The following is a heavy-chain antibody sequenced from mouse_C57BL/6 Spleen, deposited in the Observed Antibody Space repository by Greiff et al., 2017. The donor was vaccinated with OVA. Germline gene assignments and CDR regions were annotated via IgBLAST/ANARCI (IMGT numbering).Heavy chain of an antibody. D-gene: IGHD1-1*01. CDR2: ISSGGDYI. CDR1: GFTFSSYA. V-gene: IGHV5-9-1*02. Sequence: EVQRVESGEGLVKPGGSLKLSCAASGFTFSSYAMSWVRQTPEKRLEWVAYISSGGDYIYYADTVKGRFTISRDNARNTLYLQMSSLKSEDTAMYYCTTYYGSSYYYAMDYWGQGTSVTVSS. CDR3: TTYYGSSYYYAMDY. J-gene: IGHJ4*01.